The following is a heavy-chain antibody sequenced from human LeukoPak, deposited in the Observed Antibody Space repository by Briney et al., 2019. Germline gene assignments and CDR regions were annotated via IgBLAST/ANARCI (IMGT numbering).Heavy chain of an antibody. CDR3: ARDPTVTTGYYYYGMDV. Sequence: GASVKVSCKASGGTFSSYAISWVRQAPGQGLEWMGRIIPILGIANYAQKFQGRVTITADKSTSTAYMELSSLRSEDTAVYYCARDPTVTTGYYYYGMDVWGQGTTVTVSS. CDR2: IIPILGIA. J-gene: IGHJ6*02. CDR1: GGTFSSYA. D-gene: IGHD4-17*01. V-gene: IGHV1-69*04.